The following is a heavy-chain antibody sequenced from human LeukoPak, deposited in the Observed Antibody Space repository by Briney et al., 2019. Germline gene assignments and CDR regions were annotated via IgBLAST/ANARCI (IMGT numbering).Heavy chain of an antibody. J-gene: IGHJ4*02. V-gene: IGHV1-18*01. CDR3: ARDVWNYGSCDY. Sequence: ASVKVSCKASGYSFTSYGISWVRQAPGQGLEWMGWVSAYNGNTNYAQKFQGRVTMTTDTSTSTAYMELRSLRSDDTAVYYCARDVWNYGSCDYWGQGTLVTVSS. CDR1: GYSFTSYG. D-gene: IGHD1-7*01. CDR2: VSAYNGNT.